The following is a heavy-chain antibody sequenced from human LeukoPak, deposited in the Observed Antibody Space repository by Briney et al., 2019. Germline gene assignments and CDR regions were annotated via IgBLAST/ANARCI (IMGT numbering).Heavy chain of an antibody. CDR1: GYTFRSHG. Sequence: GASVKVSCKASGYTFRSHGIYWVRQAPGQGLEWMGWISPYNDETNYARMFRDRVIMTTETSTTTAYTELRGLTSDDTAVYFCAREADTNSWYRPGFRLLDVWGQGTLVTVSS. V-gene: IGHV1-18*01. D-gene: IGHD6-13*01. J-gene: IGHJ4*02. CDR2: ISPYNDET. CDR3: AREADTNSWYRPGFRLLDV.